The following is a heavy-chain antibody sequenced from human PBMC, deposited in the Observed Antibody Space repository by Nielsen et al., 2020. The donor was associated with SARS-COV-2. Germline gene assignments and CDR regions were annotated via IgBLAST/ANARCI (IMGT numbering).Heavy chain of an antibody. CDR3: AGIAVAGIDPLDYYYGLDV. D-gene: IGHD6-19*01. Sequence: SVKVSCKASGGTFSSYAISWVRQAPGQGLEWMGGIIPIFGTANYAQKFQGRVTITADKSTSTVYMEVSSLIFDDTAVYFCAGIAVAGIDPLDYYYGLDVWGQGTTVTVSS. J-gene: IGHJ6*02. CDR1: GGTFSSYA. CDR2: IIPIFGTA. V-gene: IGHV1-69*06.